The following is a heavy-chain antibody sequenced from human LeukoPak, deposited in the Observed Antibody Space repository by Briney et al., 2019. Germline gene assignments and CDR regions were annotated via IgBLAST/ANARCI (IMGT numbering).Heavy chain of an antibody. D-gene: IGHD6-19*01. CDR2: ISGSGGST. CDR3: ARAGGWGSLSYYGMDV. Sequence: GGSLRLSCAASGFTFSSYAMSWVRQAPGKGLEWVSAISGSGGSTYYADSVKGRFTISRENAKNSLYLQMNSLRAGDTAVYYCARAGGWGSLSYYGMDVWGQGTTVTVSS. V-gene: IGHV3-23*01. CDR1: GFTFSSYA. J-gene: IGHJ6*02.